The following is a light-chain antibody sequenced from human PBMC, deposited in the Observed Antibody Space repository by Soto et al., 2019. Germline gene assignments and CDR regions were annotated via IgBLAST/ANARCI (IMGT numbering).Light chain of an antibody. Sequence: EIILTQSPDTLSLSPGERATLSCRASQTVSSNYLAWCQQRPGQAPRLLIYGASTRAAGIPDRFSGSGSGTEFTLTISSLEPEDFAVYYCQQRSNWPPWTFGQGTKVDIK. CDR2: GAS. CDR3: QQRSNWPPWT. CDR1: QTVSSNY. J-gene: IGKJ1*01. V-gene: IGKV3D-20*02.